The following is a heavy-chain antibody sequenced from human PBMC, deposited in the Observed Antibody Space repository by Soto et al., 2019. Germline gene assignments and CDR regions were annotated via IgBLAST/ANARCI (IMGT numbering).Heavy chain of an antibody. J-gene: IGHJ4*02. Sequence: ASVKVSCKASGYTFTSYGISWVRQAPGQGLEWMGWISAYNGNTNYAQKLQGRVTMTTDTSTSTAYMEMRSLRSDDTAVYHCARDDSSGYYKVCDYWGQGTLVTVSS. CDR3: ARDDSSGYYKVCDY. D-gene: IGHD3-22*01. CDR1: GYTFTSYG. CDR2: ISAYNGNT. V-gene: IGHV1-18*01.